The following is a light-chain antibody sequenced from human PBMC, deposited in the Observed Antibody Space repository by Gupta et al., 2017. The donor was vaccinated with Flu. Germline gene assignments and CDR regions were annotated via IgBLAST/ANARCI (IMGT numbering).Light chain of an antibody. CDR1: QSVLYSANNGNY. Sequence: NCKSSQSVLYSANNGNYLAWYQQKAGQPPKLLIYWASTRESGVPDRFSGSGSGRDFTLTISSLQAEDVAVYYCQQYFSPPITFGQGTRLEIK. V-gene: IGKV4-1*01. CDR3: QQYFSPPIT. CDR2: WAS. J-gene: IGKJ5*01.